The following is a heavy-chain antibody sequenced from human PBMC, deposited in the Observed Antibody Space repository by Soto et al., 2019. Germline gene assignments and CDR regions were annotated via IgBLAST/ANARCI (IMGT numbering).Heavy chain of an antibody. D-gene: IGHD4-17*01. CDR2: IYYSGST. J-gene: IGHJ4*02. CDR1: GGSISSGDYY. V-gene: IGHV4-30-4*01. CDR3: ARDADYGDYGGGYYFDY. Sequence: PSETLSLTCTVSGGSISSGDYYWSWIRQPPGKGLEWIGYIYYSGSTYYNPSLKSRVTISVDTSKNQFSLKLSSVTAADTAVYYCARDADYGDYGGGYYFDYWGQGTLVTVSS.